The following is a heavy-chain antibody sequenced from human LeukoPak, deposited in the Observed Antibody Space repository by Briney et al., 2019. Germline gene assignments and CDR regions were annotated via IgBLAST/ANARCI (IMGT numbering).Heavy chain of an antibody. CDR3: ARSVYYYDDFDY. J-gene: IGHJ4*02. Sequence: SETLSLTCTVSGASISSAGYYWSWIRQHPGKGLEWIGYIYYSGSTYYNPSLKSRVTISVDTSKNQFSLNLTSVTAADTAVYYCARSVYYYDDFDYWGQGTLVTVSS. CDR2: IYYSGST. CDR1: GASISSAGYY. D-gene: IGHD3-22*01. V-gene: IGHV4-31*03.